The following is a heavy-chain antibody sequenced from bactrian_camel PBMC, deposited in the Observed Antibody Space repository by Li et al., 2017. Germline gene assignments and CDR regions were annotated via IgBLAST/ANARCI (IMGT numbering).Heavy chain of an antibody. CDR3: AADHGTSRSSCTVVAATQY. J-gene: IGHJ4*01. V-gene: IGHV3S53*01. D-gene: IGHD6*01. Sequence: VQLVESGGGSVQAGGSLQLSCVASGYTYNPRSNNCVDWFRQVPGKEREGVAVITSDGSTSYADSVKGRFAISRDNAKNTLYLQMNSLKPEDTAMYYCAADHGTSRSSCTVVAATQYWGQGTQVTVS. CDR2: ITSDGST. CDR1: GYTYNPRSNNC.